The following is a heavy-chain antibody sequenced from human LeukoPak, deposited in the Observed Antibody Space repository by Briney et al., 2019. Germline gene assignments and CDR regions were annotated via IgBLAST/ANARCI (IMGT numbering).Heavy chain of an antibody. Sequence: SETLSLTCAVSADSFSSHYWTWIRQPPGKGLEWIGYISYIGSTNYNPSLKSRVTISIDTSKNQFSLKLSSVTAADTAVYYCARKRVSWGAHDAFDIWGQGTMVTVSS. V-gene: IGHV4-59*11. J-gene: IGHJ3*02. CDR2: ISYIGST. CDR1: ADSFSSHY. CDR3: ARKRVSWGAHDAFDI. D-gene: IGHD6-13*01.